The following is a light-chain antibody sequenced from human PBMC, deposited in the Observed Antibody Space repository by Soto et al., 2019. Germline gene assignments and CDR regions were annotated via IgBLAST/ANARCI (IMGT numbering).Light chain of an antibody. CDR2: EVR. CDR1: SSDIGTYDY. V-gene: IGLV2-14*01. Sequence: QSAMTQPASVSGSPGQSITVSCTGTSSDIGTYDYVSWYQQRPGKAPKVVISEVRNRPLGVSDRFSGSKSGNTASLTISGLVAEDEADYYCSSFVGATTRVFGSGTKLTVL. J-gene: IGLJ3*02. CDR3: SSFVGATTRV.